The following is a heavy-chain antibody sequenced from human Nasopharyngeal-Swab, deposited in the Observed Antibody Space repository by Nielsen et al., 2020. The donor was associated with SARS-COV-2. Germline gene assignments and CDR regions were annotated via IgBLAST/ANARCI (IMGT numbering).Heavy chain of an antibody. CDR2: INHSGST. CDR3: ARSGLFTLGPYSYYYMDV. V-gene: IGHV4-34*01. D-gene: IGHD2-21*01. J-gene: IGHJ6*03. Sequence: WIRQPPGKGLEWIGEINHSGSTNYNPSLKSRVTISVDTSKNQFSLKLSSVTAADTAVYYCARSGLFTLGPYSYYYMDVWGKGTTVTVSS.